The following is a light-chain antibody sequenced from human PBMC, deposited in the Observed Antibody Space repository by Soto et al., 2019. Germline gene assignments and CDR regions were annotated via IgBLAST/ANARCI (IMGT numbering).Light chain of an antibody. Sequence: QSVLTQPPSVSGAPGQTVTISCTGSNSNIGGGNDVRGYQHLPGSAPKLLIYANNNRPSGVAHRFSGSKSGTSASLAITGLQAEDEADYYCHSYDPPLNVVFGGGTKLTVL. CDR2: ANN. CDR1: NSNIGGGND. CDR3: HSYDPPLNVV. J-gene: IGLJ2*01. V-gene: IGLV1-40*01.